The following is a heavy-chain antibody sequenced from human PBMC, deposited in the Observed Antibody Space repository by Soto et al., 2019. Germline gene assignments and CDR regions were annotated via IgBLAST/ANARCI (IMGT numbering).Heavy chain of an antibody. CDR3: ARYSSGAGDC. Sequence: EVQPVESGGGLVQPGGSLRLSCAASGFTFSSNWMYWVRQAPGKGLVWVSRINTDGSVTSYADSVKGRFTISRDNAKNTLYLQMNRLRTEDTAVYYCARYSSGAGDCWGQGTLVTVSS. D-gene: IGHD6-19*01. V-gene: IGHV3-74*01. J-gene: IGHJ4*02. CDR1: GFTFSSNW. CDR2: INTDGSVT.